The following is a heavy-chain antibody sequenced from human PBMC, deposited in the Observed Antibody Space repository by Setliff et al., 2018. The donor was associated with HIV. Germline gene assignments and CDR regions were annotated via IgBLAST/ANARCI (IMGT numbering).Heavy chain of an antibody. J-gene: IGHJ4*02. CDR2: FYVGGDT. Sequence: PSETLSLTCTVSAGSISNYCWSWIRQPPGKGLEWIGRFYVGGDTNYNPSLKSRVTMSVDTSKKQFSLNLSSVTAADTAVYYCARGLYYGDYGYWGQGTLVTVSS. CDR3: ARGLYYGDYGY. CDR1: AGSISNYC. V-gene: IGHV4-4*07. D-gene: IGHD4-17*01.